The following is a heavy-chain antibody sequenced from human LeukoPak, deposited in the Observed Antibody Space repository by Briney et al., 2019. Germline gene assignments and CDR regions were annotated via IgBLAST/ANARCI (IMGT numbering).Heavy chain of an antibody. D-gene: IGHD3-3*01. CDR1: GGSFSGYY. Sequence: SETLSLTCAVYGGSFSGYYWSWIRQPPGKGLEWIGEINHSGSTNYNPSLKSRVTISVDTSKNQFSLKLSSVTAAGTAVYYCARAGRITVFGVDPKRWFDPWGQGTLVTVSS. CDR3: ARAGRITVFGVDPKRWFDP. J-gene: IGHJ5*02. V-gene: IGHV4-34*01. CDR2: INHSGST.